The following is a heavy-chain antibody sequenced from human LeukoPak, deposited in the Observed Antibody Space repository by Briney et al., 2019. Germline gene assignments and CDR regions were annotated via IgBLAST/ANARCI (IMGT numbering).Heavy chain of an antibody. CDR3: ARDGDYYDSSGYLF. J-gene: IGHJ6*04. D-gene: IGHD3-22*01. CDR1: GFTFSSYS. V-gene: IGHV3-48*01. Sequence: PGGSLRLSCAASGFTFSSYSMNWVRQAPGKGLEWVSYISSSSTIYYADSVKGRFTISRDNAKNSLYLQMNSLRAEDTAVYYCARDGDYYDSSGYLFWGKGTTVTVSS. CDR2: ISSSSTI.